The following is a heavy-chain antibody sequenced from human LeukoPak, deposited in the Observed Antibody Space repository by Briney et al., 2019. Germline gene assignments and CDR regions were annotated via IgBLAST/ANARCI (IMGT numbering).Heavy chain of an antibody. CDR2: INQDGSEK. Sequence: TGGSLRLSCAASEFMFSEYWMNWVRQAPGKGLEWLAIINQDGSEKYSVSSVKGRFTISRDNVKNSLYLQLSSLRVEDTAVYYCARELPHNWFDPWGQGTLVTVSS. CDR3: ARELPHNWFDP. CDR1: EFMFSEYW. V-gene: IGHV3-7*01. J-gene: IGHJ5*02.